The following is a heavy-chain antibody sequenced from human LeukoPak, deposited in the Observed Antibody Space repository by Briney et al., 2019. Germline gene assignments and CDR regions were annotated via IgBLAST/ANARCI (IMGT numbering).Heavy chain of an antibody. Sequence: SETLSLTCTVSGGSISSYYWSWLRQPPGKGLEWIGYIYYSGRTNYNPSFKSRVTISVDTSKNQFSLKLSSVNAANTAVYYWASFYGGNSADAFDIWGQGTMVTVSS. CDR3: ASFYGGNSADAFDI. CDR1: GGSISSYY. V-gene: IGHV4-59*08. D-gene: IGHD4-23*01. J-gene: IGHJ3*02. CDR2: IYYSGRT.